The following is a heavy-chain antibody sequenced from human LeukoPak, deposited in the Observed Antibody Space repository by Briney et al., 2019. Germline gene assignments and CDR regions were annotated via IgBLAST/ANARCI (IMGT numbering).Heavy chain of an antibody. D-gene: IGHD3-10*01. CDR2: VSSSSSYI. CDR3: AREFRGAFDI. J-gene: IGHJ3*02. V-gene: IGHV3-21*01. Sequence: GGSLRLSCAASGFTFSSYSMNWVRQAPGKGLEWVSSVSSSSSYIYYADSVKGRFTISRDNAKNSLYLQMNSLRAEDTAVYYCAREFRGAFDIWGQGTMVTVSS. CDR1: GFTFSSYS.